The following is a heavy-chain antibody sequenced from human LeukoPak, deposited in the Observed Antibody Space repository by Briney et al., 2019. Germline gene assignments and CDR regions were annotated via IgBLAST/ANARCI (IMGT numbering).Heavy chain of an antibody. CDR2: IYYSGST. J-gene: IGHJ6*02. Sequence: PSQTLSLTCTVSGGSISSGGYYWSWIRQPPGKGLEWIGYIYYSGSTNYNPSLKSRVTISVDTSKNQFSLKLSSVTAADTAVYYCARHNFYYYGLDVWGQGATVIVSS. CDR1: GGSISSGGYY. CDR3: ARHNFYYYGLDV. V-gene: IGHV4-61*08.